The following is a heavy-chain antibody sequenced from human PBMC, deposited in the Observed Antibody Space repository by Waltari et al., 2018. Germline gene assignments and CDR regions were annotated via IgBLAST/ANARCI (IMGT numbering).Heavy chain of an antibody. D-gene: IGHD4-4*01. Sequence: QVQLVQSGAEVKKPGASVKVSCKASGYTFTSYGISWVRQAPGQGLEWMGRISAYNGNTNYAQKLQGRVTMTTDTSTSTAYMELRSLRSDDTAVYYCARVSVYSNYRYYYYMDVWGKGTTVTVSS. CDR2: ISAYNGNT. V-gene: IGHV1-18*01. J-gene: IGHJ6*03. CDR3: ARVSVYSNYRYYYYMDV. CDR1: GYTFTSYG.